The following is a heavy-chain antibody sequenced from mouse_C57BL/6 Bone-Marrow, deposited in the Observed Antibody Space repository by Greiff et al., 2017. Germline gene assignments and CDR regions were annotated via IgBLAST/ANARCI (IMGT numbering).Heavy chain of an antibody. D-gene: IGHD2-12*01. J-gene: IGHJ4*01. CDR3: ARSRYDGRAMDY. CDR1: GFTFTDYY. Sequence: EVQLVESGGGLVQPGGSLSLSCAASGFTFTDYYMSWVRQPPGKALEWLGFIRNKANGYTTEYSASVKGRFTISRDNSQSILYLQMNALRAEDSATYYCARSRYDGRAMDYWGQGTSVTVSS. V-gene: IGHV7-3*01. CDR2: IRNKANGYTT.